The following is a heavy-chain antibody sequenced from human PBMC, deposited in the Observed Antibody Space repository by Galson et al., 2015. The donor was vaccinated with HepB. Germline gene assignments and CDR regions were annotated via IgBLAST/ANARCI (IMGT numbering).Heavy chain of an antibody. V-gene: IGHV3-7*01. D-gene: IGHD4-17*01. Sequence: SLRLSCAASGFTFSNYWMNWVRQAPGKGLEWVANIKQDGSENHYVESVEGRFPISRDNAKNSVDLQMSSLRAEDTAVYYCARASYGDWGSDAFDIWGQGTMVTVSS. CDR2: IKQDGSEN. CDR3: ARASYGDWGSDAFDI. J-gene: IGHJ3*02. CDR1: GFTFSNYW.